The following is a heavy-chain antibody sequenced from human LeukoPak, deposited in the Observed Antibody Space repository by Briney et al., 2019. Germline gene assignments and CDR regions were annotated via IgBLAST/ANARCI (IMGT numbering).Heavy chain of an antibody. D-gene: IGHD6-13*01. CDR2: INPNSGGT. Sequence: ASVKVSCKASGYTFTGYYMHWVRQAPGQGLEWMGRINPNSGGTNYAQKFQGRVTMTRDTSISTVYMELSRLRSDDTAVYYCARDRSSSSWYSDFDYWGQGTLVTVSS. CDR3: ARDRSSSSWYSDFDY. CDR1: GYTFTGYY. V-gene: IGHV1-2*06. J-gene: IGHJ4*02.